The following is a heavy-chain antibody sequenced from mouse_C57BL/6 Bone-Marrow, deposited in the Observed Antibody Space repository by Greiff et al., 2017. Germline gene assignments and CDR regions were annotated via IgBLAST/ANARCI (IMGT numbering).Heavy chain of an antibody. V-gene: IGHV14-2*01. Sequence: VQLQQSGAELVKPGASVKLSCTASGFNIKDYYMHWVKQRTEQGLEWIGRIDPEDGEPQYAPKFQGKATITADTSSNTAYLQLSSLTSEDTAVYYCAPTTACDVWGTGTTVTVSS. CDR3: APTTACDV. CDR1: GFNIKDYY. CDR2: IDPEDGEP. J-gene: IGHJ1*03. D-gene: IGHD1-2*01.